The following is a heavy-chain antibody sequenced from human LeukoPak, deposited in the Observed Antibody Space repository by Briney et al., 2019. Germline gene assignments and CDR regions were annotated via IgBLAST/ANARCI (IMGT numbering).Heavy chain of an antibody. V-gene: IGHV1-69*05. CDR3: AGGSEKGYSSSSGNFDY. CDR1: GGTFSSHV. CDR2: IIPIFGTP. D-gene: IGHD6-6*01. J-gene: IGHJ4*02. Sequence: SVKVSCKASGGTFSSHVISWVRQAPGQGLEWMGGIIPIFGTPNYAQKFQGRVTFTTDESTTTVYMELSSLTSEDTAVYYCAGGSEKGYSSSSGNFDYWGQGTLVTVSS.